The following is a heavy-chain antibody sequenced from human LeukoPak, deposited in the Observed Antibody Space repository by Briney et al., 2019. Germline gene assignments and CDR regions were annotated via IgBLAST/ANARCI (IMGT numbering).Heavy chain of an antibody. J-gene: IGHJ4*02. V-gene: IGHV1-18*01. D-gene: IGHD6-13*01. Sequence: ASVTVSCTASGYTFTSYGISWVRQAPGQGLEWMGWISAYNGNTNYAQKLQGRVTMTTDTSTSTAYMELRSLRSDDTAVYYCAVQQQLSASHDYWGQGTLVTVTS. CDR3: AVQQQLSASHDY. CDR1: GYTFTSYG. CDR2: ISAYNGNT.